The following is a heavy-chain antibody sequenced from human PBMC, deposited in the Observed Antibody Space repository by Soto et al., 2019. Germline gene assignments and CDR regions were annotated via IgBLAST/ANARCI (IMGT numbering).Heavy chain of an antibody. J-gene: IGHJ4*02. CDR3: AKLTQY. CDR1: GFTFSGHS. CDR2: FSGSGTT. Sequence: EVQLLESGGGLEQPGGSLRLSCAASGFTFSGHSMSWVRQAPGKGLEWVSTFSGSGTTYYSDSVKGRFTISRDDSKKTLYLQMNSLRVVDTAIYYCAKLTQYWGQGTLVTVSP. V-gene: IGHV3-23*01. D-gene: IGHD3-16*01.